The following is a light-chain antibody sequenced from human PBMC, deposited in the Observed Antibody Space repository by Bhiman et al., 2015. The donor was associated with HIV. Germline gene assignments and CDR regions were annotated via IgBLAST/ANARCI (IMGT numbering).Light chain of an antibody. CDR3: AAWDDSLNAAG. Sequence: QSALTQPASVSGSPGQSISISCTGTTSDVGNSNYVSWYQQHPGKAPKLMIYDVSQRPSGVPDRFSGSKSGTSASLAISGLQAEDEAHYYCAAWDDSLNAAGFGGGTKLTVL. CDR1: TSDVGNSNY. CDR2: DVS. V-gene: IGLV2-14*03. J-gene: IGLJ3*02.